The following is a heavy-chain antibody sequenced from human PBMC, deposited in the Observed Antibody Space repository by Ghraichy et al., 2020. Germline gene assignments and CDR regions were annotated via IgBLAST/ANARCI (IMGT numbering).Heavy chain of an antibody. J-gene: IGHJ3*02. CDR2: ISGSGGST. V-gene: IGHV3-23*01. CDR3: AKADGDIVVVPAAIHSAAFDI. Sequence: GGSLRLSCAASGFTFSSYAMSWVRQAPGKGLEWVSAISGSGGSTYYADSVKGRFTISRDNSKNTLYLQMNSLRAEDTAVYYCAKADGDIVVVPAAIHSAAFDIWGQGTMVTVSS. CDR1: GFTFSSYA. D-gene: IGHD2-2*01.